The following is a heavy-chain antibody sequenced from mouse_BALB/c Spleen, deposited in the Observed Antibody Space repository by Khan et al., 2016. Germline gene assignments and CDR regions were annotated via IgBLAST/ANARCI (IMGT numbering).Heavy chain of an antibody. V-gene: IGHV1-12*01. J-gene: IGHJ1*01. D-gene: IGHD2-4*01. Sequence: QVQLQQPGSELVKPGASVKMSCKASGYTFTSFNIHWVKQTPGQGLEWIGIIYPGNGDFSYDQKFKGKATLTADKSSRTAYMQLSSLTSEDSAVYYYARSGNDYDGWFFDVWGAGTTVTVSS. CDR2: IYPGNGDF. CDR1: GYTFTSFN. CDR3: ARSGNDYDGWFFDV.